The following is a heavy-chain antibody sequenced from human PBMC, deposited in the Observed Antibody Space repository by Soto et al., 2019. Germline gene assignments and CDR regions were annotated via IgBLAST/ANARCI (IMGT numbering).Heavy chain of an antibody. J-gene: IGHJ4*02. Sequence: EVQLLESGGGLVQPGGSLRLSCAASGFTFSSYAMSWVRQAPGKGLEWVSAISGSGGSTYYAGSVKGRFTISRDNSKNTLYLQMNSLRAEDTAVYYCAKDEMATIYYFDYWGQGTLVTVSS. CDR1: GFTFSSYA. CDR3: AKDEMATIYYFDY. D-gene: IGHD5-12*01. V-gene: IGHV3-23*01. CDR2: ISGSGGST.